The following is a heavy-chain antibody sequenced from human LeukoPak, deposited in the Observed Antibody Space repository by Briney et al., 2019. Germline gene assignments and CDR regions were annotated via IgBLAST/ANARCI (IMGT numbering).Heavy chain of an antibody. CDR2: IYYSGST. CDR3: ARAPQGGLLFDY. Sequence: PSETLSLTCTVSGGSVSSSDYYWSLIRQPPGKGLEWIGYIYYSGSTYYNPSLKSRVTISVDTSKNQFSLKLSSVTAADTAVYYCARAPQGGLLFDYWGQGTLVTVSS. D-gene: IGHD3-10*01. V-gene: IGHV4-30-4*01. CDR1: GGSVSSSDYY. J-gene: IGHJ4*02.